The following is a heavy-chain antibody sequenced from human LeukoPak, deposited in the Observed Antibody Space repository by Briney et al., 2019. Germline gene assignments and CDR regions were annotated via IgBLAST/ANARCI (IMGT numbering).Heavy chain of an antibody. CDR1: GGSFSGYY. CDR2: INHSGST. Sequence: SETLSLTCAVYGGSFSGYYWSSIRQPPGKGLEWIGEINHSGSTNYNPSLKSRVTISVDTSKNQFSLKLSSVTAADTAVYYCARGSRIAVAFFDYWGQGTLVTVSS. J-gene: IGHJ4*02. CDR3: ARGSRIAVAFFDY. D-gene: IGHD6-19*01. V-gene: IGHV4-34*01.